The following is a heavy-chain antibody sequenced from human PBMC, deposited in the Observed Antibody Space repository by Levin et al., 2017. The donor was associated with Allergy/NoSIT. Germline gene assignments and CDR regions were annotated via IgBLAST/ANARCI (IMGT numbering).Heavy chain of an antibody. CDR1: GFTFRSSA. CDR2: ISGSGGST. V-gene: IGHV3-23*01. J-gene: IGHJ1*01. CDR3: AKEYYYDSSGYPNGYFQH. D-gene: IGHD3-22*01. Sequence: LSLPCAASGFTFRSSAMSWVRQAPGKGLEWVSAISGSGGSTYYADSVKGRFTISRDNSKNTLYLQMNSLRAEDTAVYYCAKEYYYDSSGYPNGYFQHWGPGNLVTVSS.